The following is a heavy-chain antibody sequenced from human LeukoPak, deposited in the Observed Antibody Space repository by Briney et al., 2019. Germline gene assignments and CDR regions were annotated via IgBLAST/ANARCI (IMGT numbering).Heavy chain of an antibody. CDR3: ARKLRHQNNWFDP. CDR2: IYYSGST. V-gene: IGHV4-59*01. CDR1: GGSISSYY. D-gene: IGHD3-3*01. Sequence: SETLSLTCTVSGGSISSYYWSWIRQPPGKGLEWIGYIYYSGSTDYNPSLKNRVTISVDTSKNQFSLKLSSVTAADTAVYYCARKLRHQNNWFDPWGQGTLVTVSS. J-gene: IGHJ5*02.